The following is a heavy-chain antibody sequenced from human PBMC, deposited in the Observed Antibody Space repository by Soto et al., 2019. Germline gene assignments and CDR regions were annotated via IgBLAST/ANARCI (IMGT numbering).Heavy chain of an antibody. J-gene: IGHJ4*02. Sequence: PSETLSLTCTVSGDSISRYYWSWIRQPPGKGLEWIGSIYYSGSTYYNPSLKSRVTISVDTSKNHFSLKLTSVTAADTAVYYCARPGGSGWFYFDSWGQGSQVTVSS. CDR1: GDSISRYY. CDR2: IYYSGST. CDR3: ARPGGSGWFYFDS. D-gene: IGHD6-13*01. V-gene: IGHV4-59*08.